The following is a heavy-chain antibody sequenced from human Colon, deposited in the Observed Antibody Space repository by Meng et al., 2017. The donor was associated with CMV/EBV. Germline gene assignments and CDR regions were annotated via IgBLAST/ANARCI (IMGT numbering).Heavy chain of an antibody. CDR2: INPNSGGT. Sequence: QVQWVQSGAEGKKPGASVKVSCKDSGSTFTGYFMYWVRQAPGQGLEWMGSINPNSGGTNYAQKFQGRVTMTRDTSINTAYMELSRLRSDDTAVYYCATVSGGDFDYWGQGTLVTVFS. J-gene: IGHJ4*02. CDR3: ATVSGGDFDY. V-gene: IGHV1-2*02. CDR1: GSTFTGYF. D-gene: IGHD1-26*01.